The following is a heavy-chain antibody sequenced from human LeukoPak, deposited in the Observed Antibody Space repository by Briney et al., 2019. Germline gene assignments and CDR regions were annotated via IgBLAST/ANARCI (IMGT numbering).Heavy chain of an antibody. D-gene: IGHD6-6*01. CDR2: IYYSGRT. Sequence: PSETLSLTCTVSGGSISSSYWSWIRQPPGKGLEWLGYIYYSGRTNYNPSLKSRVTISVDTSKNQSSLKLSSVTAADTAVYYCARSSSSFHFDYWGQGTLVTVSS. J-gene: IGHJ4*02. CDR3: ARSSSSFHFDY. CDR1: GGSISSSY. V-gene: IGHV4-59*01.